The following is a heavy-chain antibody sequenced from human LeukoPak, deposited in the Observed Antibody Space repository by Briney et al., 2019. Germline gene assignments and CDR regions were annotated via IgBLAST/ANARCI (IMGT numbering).Heavy chain of an antibody. CDR1: GGTFSSYA. V-gene: IGHV1-69*13. J-gene: IGHJ4*02. CDR3: ARPGYIYGSFDY. Sequence: SVKVSCKASGGTFSSYAISWVRQAPGQGLEWMGGIIPIFGTANYAQKFQGRVTITADESTSTAYMELSSLRSEDTAVYYCARPGYIYGSFDYWGQGTLVTVSS. CDR2: IIPIFGTA. D-gene: IGHD5-18*01.